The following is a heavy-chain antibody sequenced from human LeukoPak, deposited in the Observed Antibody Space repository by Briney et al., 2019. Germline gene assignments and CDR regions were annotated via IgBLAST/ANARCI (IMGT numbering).Heavy chain of an antibody. J-gene: IGHJ4*02. V-gene: IGHV1-2*04. CDR2: INPNSGGT. Sequence: GASVKVSCKASGYTFTGYYMHWVRQAPGQGLEWMGWINPNSGGTNYAQKFQGWVTMTRDTSISTAYMELNSLRAEDTAVYYCARDPGITMVRGAGGYFDYWGQGTLVTVSS. CDR3: ARDPGITMVRGAGGYFDY. D-gene: IGHD3-10*01. CDR1: GYTFTGYY.